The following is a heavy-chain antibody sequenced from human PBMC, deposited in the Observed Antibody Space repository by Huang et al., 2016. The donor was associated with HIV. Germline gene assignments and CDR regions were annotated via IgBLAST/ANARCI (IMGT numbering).Heavy chain of an antibody. CDR1: GYTFTGYC. CDR2: IKPNSGGT. CDR3: ARGEYGSGWWGYYYFNMDV. J-gene: IGHJ6*02. V-gene: IGHV1-2*02. Sequence: QVQLVQSGAEVKKPGASVKVSCKASGYTFTGYCMQWVRQAPGQGLEWRGWIKPNSGGTNYAQKFQGRVTRTRDTSISTAYMEVTRLRSDDTAVYYCARGEYGSGWWGYYYFNMDVWGQGTTVTVSS. D-gene: IGHD6-19*01.